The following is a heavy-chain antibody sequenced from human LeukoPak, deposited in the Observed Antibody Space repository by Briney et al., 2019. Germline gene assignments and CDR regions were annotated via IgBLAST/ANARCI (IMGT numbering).Heavy chain of an antibody. V-gene: IGHV1-69*13. CDR3: ARASSGWDGDYYYYMDV. J-gene: IGHJ6*03. CDR2: MIPIFGTA. Sequence: SVKVSCKASGRTFSSYAISWVRQAPGQGLEWMGGMIPIFGTANYAQKFQGRVTITADESTSTAYMELSSLRSEDTAVYYCARASSGWDGDYYYYMDVWGKGTTVTISS. CDR1: GRTFSSYA. D-gene: IGHD6-19*01.